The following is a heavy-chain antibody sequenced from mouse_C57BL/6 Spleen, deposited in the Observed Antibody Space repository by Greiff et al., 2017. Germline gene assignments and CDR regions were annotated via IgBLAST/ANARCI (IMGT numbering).Heavy chain of an antibody. CDR2: IRNKANNHAT. CDR1: GFTFSDAW. CDR3: VYVYPNFAMDY. Sequence: EVKLVESGGGLVQPGGSMKLSCAASGFTFSDAWMDLVRQSPEKGLEWVAEIRNKANNHATYYAESVKGSFTISRDDSKSSVYLQMNSLIAEDTGIYYCVYVYPNFAMDYWGQGTSVTVSS. V-gene: IGHV6-6*01. D-gene: IGHD2-2*01. J-gene: IGHJ4*01.